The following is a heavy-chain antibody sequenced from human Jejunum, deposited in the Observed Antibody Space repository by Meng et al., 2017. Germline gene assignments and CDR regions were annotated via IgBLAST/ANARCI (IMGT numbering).Heavy chain of an antibody. V-gene: IGHV4-30-2*01. Sequence: QLQLQESGSGLVKPSQTLSLTCGVSGASISSSTCSWSWIRQPQGKGLEWIGYIYHTGNTYYNPSLESRVTISVDRSKNQLSLKVNSVTAADTALYYCVRGPRDAYNSSYYAFDVWGQGTTVTVSS. J-gene: IGHJ6*02. CDR1: GASISSSTCS. D-gene: IGHD5-24*01. CDR3: VRGPRDAYNSSYYAFDV. CDR2: IYHTGNT.